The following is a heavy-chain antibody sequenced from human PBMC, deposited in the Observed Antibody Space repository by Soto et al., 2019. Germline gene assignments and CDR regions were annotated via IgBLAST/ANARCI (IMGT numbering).Heavy chain of an antibody. CDR1: GYTFTSYY. CDR3: ARDWDCFNGVCSNCFDP. V-gene: IGHV1-18*04. Sequence: ASVKVSCKASGYTFTSYYMHWVRQAPGQGLEWMGWISGNSDTTNYAQKHQDRVIMTKDTSTSTAYLELRGLRSDDTAVYYCARDWDCFNGVCSNCFDPWGQGTLVTVSS. J-gene: IGHJ5*02. D-gene: IGHD2-8*01. CDR2: ISGNSDTT.